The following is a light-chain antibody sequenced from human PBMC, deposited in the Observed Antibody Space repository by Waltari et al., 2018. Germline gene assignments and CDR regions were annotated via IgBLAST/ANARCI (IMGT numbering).Light chain of an antibody. J-gene: IGLJ2*01. CDR2: EVS. V-gene: IGLV2-23*02. CDR3: CTYAGSSTFVV. Sequence: QSALTQPASVSGSPGQSITISCTGTSSDVGSYNLVSWYQQHPGKAPNLMIYEVSKRPSVVSNRFSGSKSGNTACLTISGLQAEDEADYYCCTYAGSSTFVVFGGGTKLTVL. CDR1: SSDVGSYNL.